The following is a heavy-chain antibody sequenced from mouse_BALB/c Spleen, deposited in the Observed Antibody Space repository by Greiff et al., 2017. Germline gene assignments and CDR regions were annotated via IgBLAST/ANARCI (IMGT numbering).Heavy chain of an antibody. CDR2: ISSGGST. CDR1: GFTFSSYA. D-gene: IGHD2-4*01. V-gene: IGHV5-6-5*01. Sequence: EVKLVESGGGLVKPGGSLKLSCAASGFTFSSYAMSWVRQTPEKRLEWVASISSGGSTYYPDSVKGRFTISRDNARNILYLQMSSLRSEDTAMYYRARGSTMITMDFDYWGQGTTLTVSS. J-gene: IGHJ2*01. CDR3: ARGSTMITMDFDY.